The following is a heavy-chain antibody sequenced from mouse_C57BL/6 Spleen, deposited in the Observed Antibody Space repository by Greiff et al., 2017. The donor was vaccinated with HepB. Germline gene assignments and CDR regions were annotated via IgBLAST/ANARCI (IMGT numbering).Heavy chain of an antibody. CDR2: IDPSDSET. D-gene: IGHD1-1*01. V-gene: IGHV1-52*01. CDR3: AFTTVVARYFDV. Sequence: VQLQQPGAELVRPGSSVKLSCKASGYTFTSYWMHWVKQRPIQGLEWIGNIDPSDSETHYNQKFKDKATLTVDKSSSTAYMQLSSLTSEDSAVYYCAFTTVVARYFDVWGTGTTVTVSS. CDR1: GYTFTSYW. J-gene: IGHJ1*03.